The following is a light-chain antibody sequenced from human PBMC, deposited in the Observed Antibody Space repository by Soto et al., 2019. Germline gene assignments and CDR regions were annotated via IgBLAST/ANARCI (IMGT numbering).Light chain of an antibody. V-gene: IGKV1-39*01. CDR3: QQTYSTPPT. J-gene: IGKJ1*01. CDR2: AAS. CDR1: QSISDF. Sequence: IQMTQSPYSQSAPVGDRVTITCRASQSISDFLNWYQQKPGKAPKLLIYAASTLQSGVPSRFSGSGSGTDFTLTISGLDPEDFATYYCQQTYSTPPTFGQGTEVDIK.